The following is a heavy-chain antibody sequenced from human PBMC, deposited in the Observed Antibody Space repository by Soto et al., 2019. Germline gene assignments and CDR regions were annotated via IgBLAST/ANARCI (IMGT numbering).Heavy chain of an antibody. CDR2: IKQDGSEK. CDR1: GFTFSNYW. D-gene: IGHD3-22*01. V-gene: IGHV3-7*03. CDR3: ARGTSFDFDDNAYYAH. Sequence: EVQLVESGGGLVRPGGSLRLSCAASGFTFSNYWMSWVRQAPGKGLEWVASIKQDGSEKYYVDSVKGRFTISRDNTKNSLYLQMNSLRAEDTAMYYCARGTSFDFDDNAYYAHWGQGTLVTVSS. J-gene: IGHJ4*02.